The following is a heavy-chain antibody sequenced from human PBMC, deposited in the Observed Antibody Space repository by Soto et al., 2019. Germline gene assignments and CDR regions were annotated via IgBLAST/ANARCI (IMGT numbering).Heavy chain of an antibody. CDR2: LSAGGTAT. D-gene: IGHD3-10*01. Sequence: PGGSLRLSCAASGFIFSSSAMTWVRQAPGKGLEWVSGLSAGGTATYYADSVKGRFTISRDNAKNTLYLQMNSLRAEDTAVYYCARVWTYYGSGSQSILYNWFDPWGQGTLVTVSS. CDR3: ARVWTYYGSGSQSILYNWFDP. V-gene: IGHV3-23*01. J-gene: IGHJ5*02. CDR1: GFIFSSSA.